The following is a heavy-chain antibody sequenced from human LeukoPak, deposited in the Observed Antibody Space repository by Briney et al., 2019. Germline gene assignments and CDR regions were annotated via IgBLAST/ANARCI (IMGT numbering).Heavy chain of an antibody. CDR1: GGSISSSNW. J-gene: IGHJ5*02. V-gene: IGHV4-4*02. CDR2: IYHSGST. CDR3: ARGNSSSWYFGWFDP. Sequence: SGTLSLTCAVSGGSISSSNWWSWVRQPPGKGLEWIGVIYHSGSTNYNPSLKSRVTISVDTSKNQFSLKLSSVTAADTAVYYCARGNSSSWYFGWFDPWGQGTLVTVSS. D-gene: IGHD6-13*01.